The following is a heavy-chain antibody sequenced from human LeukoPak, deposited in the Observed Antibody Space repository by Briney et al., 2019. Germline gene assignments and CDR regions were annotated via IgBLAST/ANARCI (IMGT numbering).Heavy chain of an antibody. D-gene: IGHD1-1*01. CDR3: ARDSTGTVFDL. CDR1: GFTFISYW. Sequence: GGSLRLSCVASGFTFISYWMTWVRQAPGKGLEWVAQISQDGTESYSVDSVGGRFTIPRDNAKNSVYLQMNSLRPEDTAVYYCARDSTGTVFDLWGQGTLVTVSS. V-gene: IGHV3-7*04. J-gene: IGHJ4*02. CDR2: ISQDGTES.